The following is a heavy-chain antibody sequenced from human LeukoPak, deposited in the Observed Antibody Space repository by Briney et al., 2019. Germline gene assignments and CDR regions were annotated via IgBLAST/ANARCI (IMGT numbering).Heavy chain of an antibody. D-gene: IGHD3-22*01. Sequence: GGSLRLSCAASGFTVSSNYMSWVRQAPGKGLEWVSVICGGGSTYYADSVKGRFTISRDNTKNTLYLQMNSLRAEDTAVYYCARDSYYYDSSGYYLDTQYSWGQGTLVTVSS. CDR3: ARDSYYYDSSGYYLDTQYS. V-gene: IGHV3-66*02. J-gene: IGHJ5*02. CDR2: ICGGGST. CDR1: GFTVSSNY.